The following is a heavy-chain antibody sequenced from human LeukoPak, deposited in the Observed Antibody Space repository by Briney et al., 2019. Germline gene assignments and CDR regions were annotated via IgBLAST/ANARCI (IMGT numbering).Heavy chain of an antibody. CDR3: ARDRDMVRGVYDAFDI. V-gene: IGHV3-48*04. D-gene: IGHD3-10*01. Sequence: GGSLRLSCAASGFTFSSYSMNWVRQAPGKGLEWVSYISSSGSTIYYADSVKGRFTISRDNAKNSLYLQMNSLRAEDTAVYYCARDRDMVRGVYDAFDIWGQGTMVTVSS. CDR2: ISSSGSTI. CDR1: GFTFSSYS. J-gene: IGHJ3*02.